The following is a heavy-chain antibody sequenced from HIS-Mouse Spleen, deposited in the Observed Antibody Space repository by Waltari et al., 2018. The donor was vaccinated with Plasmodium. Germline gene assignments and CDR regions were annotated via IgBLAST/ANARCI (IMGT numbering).Heavy chain of an antibody. CDR2: IYYSGSN. CDR1: GGSISSSSYY. J-gene: IGHJ4*02. CDR3: ARDRITGTSYFDY. D-gene: IGHD1-7*01. V-gene: IGHV4-39*07. Sequence: GGSISSSSYYWGWIRQPPGKGLEWIGSIYYSGSNYYNPSLKSRVTISVDTSKNQFSLKLSSVTAADTAVYYCARDRITGTSYFDYWGQGTLVTVSS.